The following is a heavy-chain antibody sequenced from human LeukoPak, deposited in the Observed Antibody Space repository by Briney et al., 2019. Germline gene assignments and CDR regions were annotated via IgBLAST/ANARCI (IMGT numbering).Heavy chain of an antibody. Sequence: SETLSLACTVSGGSISSSSYYWGWIRQPPGKGLEWIGSIYYSGSTYYNPSLKSRVTISVDTSKNQFSLKLSSVTASDTAVYYCARGMGWFDPWGQGTLVTVSS. CDR3: ARGMGWFDP. CDR2: IYYSGST. V-gene: IGHV4-39*01. D-gene: IGHD1-14*01. J-gene: IGHJ5*02. CDR1: GGSISSSSYY.